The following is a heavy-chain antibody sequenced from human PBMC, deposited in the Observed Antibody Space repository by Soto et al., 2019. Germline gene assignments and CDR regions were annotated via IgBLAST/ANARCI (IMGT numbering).Heavy chain of an antibody. Sequence: QVQLVESGGGVVQPGRSLRLSCAASGFTFSSYGMHWVRQAPGKGLEWVAVLWYDGSNKYYADSVKGRFTISRDNSKNTLYLQMNSLRVEDTAVYYCARDSTAFDYWGQGTLVTVSS. D-gene: IGHD4-17*01. CDR1: GFTFSSYG. CDR3: ARDSTAFDY. J-gene: IGHJ4*02. CDR2: LWYDGSNK. V-gene: IGHV3-33*01.